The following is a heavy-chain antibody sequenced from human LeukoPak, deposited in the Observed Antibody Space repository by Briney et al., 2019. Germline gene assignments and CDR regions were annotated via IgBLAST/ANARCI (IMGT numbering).Heavy chain of an antibody. V-gene: IGHV3-48*04. Sequence: GGSLRLSCAASGFTFSSYSMNWVRQAPGKGLEWLSYINTVSGTIYYADSVKGRFTISRDNAKNSLYLQMNSLRAEDTAVYYCASTRGSSTYDFWSGYFSWFDPWGQRTLVTVSS. J-gene: IGHJ5*02. CDR3: ASTRGSSTYDFWSGYFSWFDP. D-gene: IGHD3-3*01. CDR1: GFTFSSYS. CDR2: INTVSGTI.